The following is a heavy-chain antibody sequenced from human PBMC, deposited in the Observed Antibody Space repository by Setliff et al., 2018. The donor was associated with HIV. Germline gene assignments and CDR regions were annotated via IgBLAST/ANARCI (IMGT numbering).Heavy chain of an antibody. D-gene: IGHD3-10*01. Sequence: SETLSLTCTVSGGSISSGGYYWSWIRQPAGKGLEWIGHIYISGSTNYNPSLKSRVTVSVDTSKNQFSLKLSSVTAADTAVYYCAKVNGGLWFGELSFDYWGQGTLVTVSS. J-gene: IGHJ4*02. V-gene: IGHV4-61*09. CDR1: GGSISSGGYY. CDR3: AKVNGGLWFGELSFDY. CDR2: IYISGST.